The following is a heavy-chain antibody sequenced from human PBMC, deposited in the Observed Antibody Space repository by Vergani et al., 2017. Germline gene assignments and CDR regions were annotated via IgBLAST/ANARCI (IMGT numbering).Heavy chain of an antibody. CDR3: ARIRRYYYDSSGYYEAGRVDY. V-gene: IGHV2-26*01. D-gene: IGHD3-22*01. Sequence: QVTLKESGPVLVKPTETLTLTCTVSGFSLSNARMGVSWIRQPPGKALEWLAHIFSNDEKSYSTSLKSRLTISKDTSKSQVVLTMTNMDPADTATYYCARIRRYYYDSSGYYEAGRVDYWGQGTLVTVSS. CDR2: IFSNDEK. J-gene: IGHJ4*02. CDR1: GFSLSNARMG.